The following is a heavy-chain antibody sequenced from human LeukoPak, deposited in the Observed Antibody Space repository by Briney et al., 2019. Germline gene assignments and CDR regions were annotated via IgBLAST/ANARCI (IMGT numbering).Heavy chain of an antibody. Sequence: PSETLSLTCAVYGGSFSGYYWSWIRQPPEKGLEWIGEINHSGSTNYNPSLKSRVTISVDTSKNQFSLKLSSVTAADTAVYYCARGRRNIVVVVAASWFDPWGQGTLVTVSS. D-gene: IGHD2-15*01. J-gene: IGHJ5*02. V-gene: IGHV4-34*01. CDR2: INHSGST. CDR3: ARGRRNIVVVVAASWFDP. CDR1: GGSFSGYY.